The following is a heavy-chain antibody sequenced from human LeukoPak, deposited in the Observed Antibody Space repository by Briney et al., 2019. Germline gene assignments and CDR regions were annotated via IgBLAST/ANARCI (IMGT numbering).Heavy chain of an antibody. V-gene: IGHV3-30*18. CDR3: AKDSSSSAMDV. Sequence: QPGRSLRLSCAASGFTFSSHGMHWVRQAPGKGLEWVAVISYDGSNKYYADSVKGRFTISRDNSKNTLYLQMNSLRAEDTAVYYCAKDSSSSAMDVWGQGTTVTVSS. J-gene: IGHJ6*02. CDR2: ISYDGSNK. CDR1: GFTFSSHG. D-gene: IGHD6-13*01.